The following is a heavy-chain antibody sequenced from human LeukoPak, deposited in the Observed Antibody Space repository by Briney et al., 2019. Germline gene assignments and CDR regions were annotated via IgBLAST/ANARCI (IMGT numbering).Heavy chain of an antibody. Sequence: PGGSLRLFCAASGFTFSSYAMHWVRQAPGKGLDWVAVISNDGSKKYYADSVEGRFTISRDNSKNTLSLQVSSLRTEDTAVYYCAKDRYSYAFEYSDSWGQGTLVTVSS. J-gene: IGHJ4*02. CDR1: GFTFSSYA. CDR3: AKDRYSYAFEYSDS. D-gene: IGHD5-18*01. V-gene: IGHV3-30*04. CDR2: ISNDGSKK.